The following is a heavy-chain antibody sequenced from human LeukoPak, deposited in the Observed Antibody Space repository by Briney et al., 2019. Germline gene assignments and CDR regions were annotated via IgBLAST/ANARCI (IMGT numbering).Heavy chain of an antibody. CDR3: AGRYGGYWASDI. D-gene: IGHD2-21*01. CDR1: GFTLSHYW. CDR2: INSDGSST. J-gene: IGHJ3*02. V-gene: IGHV3-74*01. Sequence: GGSLRLSCAASGFTLSHYWMHCVRQAPGKGLVGVSRINSDGSSTSYADSRHVRLTISRENAKITLYLQMNSLRVEDTAVYYCAGRYGGYWASDIWGQGTMVTVSS.